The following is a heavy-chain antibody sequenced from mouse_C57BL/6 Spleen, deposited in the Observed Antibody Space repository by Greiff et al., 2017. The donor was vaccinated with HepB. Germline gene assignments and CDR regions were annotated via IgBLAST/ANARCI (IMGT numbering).Heavy chain of an antibody. J-gene: IGHJ4*01. D-gene: IGHD3-3*01. CDR3: ARDETGTDYYAMDY. CDR1: GFTFSSYA. Sequence: EVQLQESGGGLVKPGGSLKLSCAASGFTFSSYAMSWVRQTPEKRLEWVATISDGGSYTYYPDNVKGRFTISRDNAKNNLYLQMSHLKSEDTAMYYCARDETGTDYYAMDYWGQGTSVTVSS. CDR2: ISDGGSYT. V-gene: IGHV5-4*01.